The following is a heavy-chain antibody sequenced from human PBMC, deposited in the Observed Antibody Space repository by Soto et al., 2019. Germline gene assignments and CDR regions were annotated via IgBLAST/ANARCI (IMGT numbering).Heavy chain of an antibody. CDR1: GFTFSIYS. Sequence: VQLVESGGGLVQPGGSLRLSCAASGFTFSIYSMAWARQAPGKGLEWVSSIISTGSTMYYADSVKGRFTISRDNAKNSLYLQMNSLRAEDTAMYYCVRRLAGSGTNYFDYWGQGTLVTVSS. J-gene: IGHJ4*02. CDR2: IISTGSTM. D-gene: IGHD6-13*01. CDR3: VRRLAGSGTNYFDY. V-gene: IGHV3-48*01.